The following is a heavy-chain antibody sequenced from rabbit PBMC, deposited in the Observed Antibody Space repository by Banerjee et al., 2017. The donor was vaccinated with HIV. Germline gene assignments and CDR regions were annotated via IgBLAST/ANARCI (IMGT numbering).Heavy chain of an antibody. V-gene: IGHV1S40*01. CDR2: IYAGTSDPT. D-gene: IGHD6-1*01. CDR1: GFSFSGGYD. J-gene: IGHJ4*01. CDR3: AREKYGVAGYAYAWNL. Sequence: QSLEESGGDLVKPGPSLTLTCTASGFSFSGGYDMCWVRQAPGKGLEWIACIYAGTSDPTYYASWVNGRFTISKTLTTVTLQMTSLAAADTATYFCAREKYGVAGYAYAWNLWGPGTLVTVS.